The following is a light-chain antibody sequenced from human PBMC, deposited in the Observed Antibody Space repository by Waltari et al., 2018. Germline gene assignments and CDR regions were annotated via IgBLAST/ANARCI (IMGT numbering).Light chain of an antibody. CDR1: QSVSSSY. CDR3: QQYGSSQVT. Sequence: EIVLTQSPGTLSLSPGERATLSCRASQSVSSSYLAWYQQKPGQAPRLLIYGASSSATGIPDRFSGSGSGTDFTLTISRLEPEDFAVYYCQQYGSSQVTFGQGTKVEIK. CDR2: GAS. J-gene: IGKJ1*01. V-gene: IGKV3-20*01.